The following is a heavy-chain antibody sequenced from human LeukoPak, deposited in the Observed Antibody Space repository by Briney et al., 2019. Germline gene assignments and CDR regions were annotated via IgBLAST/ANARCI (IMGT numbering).Heavy chain of an antibody. CDR2: IYYSGST. CDR1: GGSISSGGYY. D-gene: IGHD6-19*01. J-gene: IGHJ6*02. CDR3: ARDPKSAVGYYYYGMEV. V-gene: IGHV4-31*03. Sequence: KPSETLSLTCTVSGGSISSGGYYWSWIRQHPGKGLEWIGYIYYSGSTYYNPSLKSRVTISVDTSKNQFSLKLSSMIAADTAVYFCARDPKSAVGYYYYGMEVWGQGTTVTVSS.